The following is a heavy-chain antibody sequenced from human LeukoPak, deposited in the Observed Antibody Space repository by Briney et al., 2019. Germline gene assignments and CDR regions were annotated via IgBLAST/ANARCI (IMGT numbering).Heavy chain of an antibody. Sequence: ATVKVSFKASGYTFTGYYMHWVRQAPGQGLEWMGWINLNSGGTNYAQKFQGRVTMTRDTSISTAYMELSRLRSDDTAVYYCARERSYGDLGFDPWGQGTLVTVSS. CDR3: ARERSYGDLGFDP. V-gene: IGHV1-2*02. J-gene: IGHJ5*02. CDR1: GYTFTGYY. D-gene: IGHD4-17*01. CDR2: INLNSGGT.